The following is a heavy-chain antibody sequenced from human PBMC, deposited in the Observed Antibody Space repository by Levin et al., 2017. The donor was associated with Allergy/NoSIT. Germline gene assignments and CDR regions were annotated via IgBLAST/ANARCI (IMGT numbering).Heavy chain of an antibody. V-gene: IGHV4-4*02. D-gene: IGHD3-10*01. J-gene: IGHJ3*01. CDR1: GGSISSSYW. Sequence: NTSETLSLTCAVSGGSISSSYWWSWVRQPPGKGLEFIGEIYRSGSTNYNPSLKSRVTISVDKSKNQFSLKLSSVTAADTAVYYCARGVGSSGSYSDAFEGWGQGTMVTVSS. CDR3: ARGVGSSGSYSDAFEG. CDR2: IYRSGST.